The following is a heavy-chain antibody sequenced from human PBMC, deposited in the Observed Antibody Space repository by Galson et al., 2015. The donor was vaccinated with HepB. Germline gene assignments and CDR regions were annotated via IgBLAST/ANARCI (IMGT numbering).Heavy chain of an antibody. D-gene: IGHD3-10*01. CDR3: ARDILLDY. CDR1: GFTFSSYA. CDR2: ISYDGSNK. Sequence: SLRLSCAASGFTFSSYAMHWVRQAPGKGLEWVAVISYDGSNKYYADSVKGRFTISRDNSKNTLYLQMNSLRAEDTAVYYCARDILLDYWGQGTLVTVSS. J-gene: IGHJ4*02. V-gene: IGHV3-30-3*01.